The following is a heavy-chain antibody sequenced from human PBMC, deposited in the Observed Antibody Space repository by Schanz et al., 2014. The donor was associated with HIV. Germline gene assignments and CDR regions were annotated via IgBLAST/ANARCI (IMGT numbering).Heavy chain of an antibody. V-gene: IGHV3-33*08. CDR1: GFTFSSYR. Sequence: VQLVESGGGLVQPGGSLRLSCAASGFTFSSYRMHWVRQAPGKGLVWVAVIWYDGTNIDYADSVKGRFTISRDNSKKTLYLQMNSLRAEDTAVYYCARGEAITYYYHYYGMDVWGQGTTVTVSS. CDR3: ARGEAITYYYHYYGMDV. CDR2: IWYDGTNI. J-gene: IGHJ6*02. D-gene: IGHD1-20*01.